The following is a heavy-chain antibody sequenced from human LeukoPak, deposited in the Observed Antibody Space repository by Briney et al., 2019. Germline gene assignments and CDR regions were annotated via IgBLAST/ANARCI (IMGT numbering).Heavy chain of an antibody. CDR3: ARGQISSSWYNWVDY. V-gene: IGHV1-2*02. J-gene: IGHJ4*02. CDR2: INPNSGGT. CDR1: GYTFTGYY. Sequence: ASVKVSCKASGYTFTGYYMHWVRQAPGQGLEWMGWINPNSGGTNYAQKFQGRVTMTRDTSISTAYMELSRLRSDDTAVYYCARGQISSSWYNWVDYWGQGTLVTVSS. D-gene: IGHD6-13*01.